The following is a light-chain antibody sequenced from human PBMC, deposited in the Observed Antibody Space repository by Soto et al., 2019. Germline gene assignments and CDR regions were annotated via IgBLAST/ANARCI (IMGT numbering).Light chain of an antibody. CDR2: EVS. CDR1: SSDVGGYNY. J-gene: IGLJ1*01. Sequence: QSVLTQPASVSGSPGQSITISCTGTSSDVGGYNYVSWYQQHPGKAPKLMIYEVSNRPSGVSNRFSGSKSGDTASLTISGLQAEDEADYYGSSYRSNSTSSVCGTGTKVTVL. CDR3: SSYRSNSTSSV. V-gene: IGLV2-14*01.